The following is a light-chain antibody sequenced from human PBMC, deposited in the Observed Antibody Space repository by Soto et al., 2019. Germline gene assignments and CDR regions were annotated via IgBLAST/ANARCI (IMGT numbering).Light chain of an antibody. CDR1: QSVSSY. Sequence: EIVLTQSPATLSLSPGERATLSCRASQSVSSYLAWYQQKPGQAPRLLIYDASNRATGIPARFSGSGSGTDFTLTISSLEPEDFAVYYGQQRSNWLGTFGQGTKVEIK. CDR2: DAS. CDR3: QQRSNWLGT. J-gene: IGKJ1*01. V-gene: IGKV3-11*01.